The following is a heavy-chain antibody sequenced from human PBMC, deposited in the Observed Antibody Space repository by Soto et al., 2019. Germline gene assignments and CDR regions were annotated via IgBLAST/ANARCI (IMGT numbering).Heavy chain of an antibody. Sequence: SLRLSCAASGFTFSDYYMSWIRQAPGKGLEWLSYISSSGSTIYYADSVKGRFTISRDNAKNSLYLQMSSLRAEDTAVYYCARGMTTVVTRGYYYGMDVWGQGTTVTVSS. J-gene: IGHJ6*02. D-gene: IGHD4-17*01. CDR3: ARGMTTVVTRGYYYGMDV. CDR1: GFTFSDYY. CDR2: ISSSGSTI. V-gene: IGHV3-11*01.